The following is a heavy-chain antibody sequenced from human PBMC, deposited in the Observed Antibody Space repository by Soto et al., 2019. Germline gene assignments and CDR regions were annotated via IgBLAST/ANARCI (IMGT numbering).Heavy chain of an antibody. D-gene: IGHD1-26*01. Sequence: QVQLQESGPGLVKPSGTLSLTCTVSGGSMSSSNWWNWVRQSPGKGLEWIGEAHHSGRTNYNPSLKSRVTISVEKSKNHFSLKLSSVTAAATAVYYCARSEATGLDYWGQGTLVTVSS. CDR2: AHHSGRT. CDR3: ARSEATGLDY. V-gene: IGHV4-4*02. J-gene: IGHJ4*02. CDR1: GGSMSSSNW.